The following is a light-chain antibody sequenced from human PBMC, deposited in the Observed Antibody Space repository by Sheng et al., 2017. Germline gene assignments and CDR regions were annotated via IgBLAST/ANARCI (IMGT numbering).Light chain of an antibody. CDR3: QQLNSYAFT. Sequence: DIQLTQSPSFLSASVGDRVTITCRASQGISSYLAWYQQKPGKAPKLLIYAASTLQSGVPSRFSGSGSGTEFTLTISSLQPEDFATYYCQQLNSYAFTFGPGPKWISN. J-gene: IGKJ3*01. V-gene: IGKV1-9*01. CDR1: QGISSY. CDR2: AAS.